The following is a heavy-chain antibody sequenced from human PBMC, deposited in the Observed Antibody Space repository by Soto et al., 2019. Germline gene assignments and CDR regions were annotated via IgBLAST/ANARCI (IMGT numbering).Heavy chain of an antibody. V-gene: IGHV2-5*02. CDR3: AHRRAGTITNHWFDP. Sequence: ITLKESGPTLVKPTQTLTLTCTFSGVSLSTSGVGVGWIRQPPGKSLEWLALIYWDDDKRYSPSLKSRLTITKDNTKNQVVLTMTNMDPVDTATYYCAHRRAGTITNHWFDPWGQGTLVTVSS. D-gene: IGHD6-19*01. CDR2: IYWDDDK. J-gene: IGHJ5*02. CDR1: GVSLSTSGVG.